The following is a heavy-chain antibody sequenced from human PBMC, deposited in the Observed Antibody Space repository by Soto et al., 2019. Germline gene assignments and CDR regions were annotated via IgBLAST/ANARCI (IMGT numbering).Heavy chain of an antibody. CDR2: IYQSGRT. J-gene: IGHJ6*02. CDR3: AREMTIFGVAPGGGVDV. CDR1: GVSISTFDYS. D-gene: IGHD3-3*01. V-gene: IGHV4-30-2*01. Sequence: QLQLQESGSGLVRPSQTLSLTCAVSGVSISTFDYSWTWLRQAPGRGLEWIGSIYQSGRTYYIPSLRSRATMSLDKSKNQFSLKLTSAVATDTARYYCAREMTIFGVAPGGGVDVWGQGTTFTVSS.